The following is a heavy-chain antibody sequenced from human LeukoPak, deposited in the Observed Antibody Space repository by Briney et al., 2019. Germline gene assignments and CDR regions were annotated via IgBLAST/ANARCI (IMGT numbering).Heavy chain of an antibody. J-gene: IGHJ4*02. CDR2: IHPNSGGT. V-gene: IGHV1-2*02. CDR3: AREYCCSTSCYYGGDY. CDR1: GYTFTGYY. D-gene: IGHD2-2*01. Sequence: GASAKVSCKASGYTFTGYYMHWVRQAPGQGLEWMGWIHPNSGGTNYAQKFQGRVTMTRDTSISTAYMELSRLRSDDTAVYYCAREYCCSTSCYYGGDYWGQGTLVTVSS.